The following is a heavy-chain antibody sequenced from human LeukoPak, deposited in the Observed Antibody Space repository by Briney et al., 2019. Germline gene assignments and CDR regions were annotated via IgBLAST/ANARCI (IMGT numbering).Heavy chain of an antibody. Sequence: SETLSLTCTVSGGSISSGSYYWSWIRQPAGKGLEWIGRIYTSGSTNYNPSLKSRVTISVDTSKNQFSLKLSSVTAADTAVYYCAREGPGRSFDYWGQGTLVTVSS. CDR1: GGSISSGSYY. J-gene: IGHJ4*02. V-gene: IGHV4-61*02. CDR3: AREGPGRSFDY. CDR2: IYTSGST.